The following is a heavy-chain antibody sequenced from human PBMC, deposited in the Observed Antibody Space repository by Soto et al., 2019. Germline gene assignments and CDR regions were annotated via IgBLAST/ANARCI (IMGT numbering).Heavy chain of an antibody. CDR3: AKGPGGYSYEGNWFDP. J-gene: IGHJ5*02. Sequence: QVQLVESGGGVVQPGRSLRLSCEASGFTFSSYGMHWVRQAPGKGLEWVAVISYDGSNKYYADSVKGRFTISRDNSKNTLYLQMNSLRAEDTAVYYCAKGPGGYSYEGNWFDPWGQGTLVTVSS. CDR1: GFTFSSYG. D-gene: IGHD5-18*01. V-gene: IGHV3-30*18. CDR2: ISYDGSNK.